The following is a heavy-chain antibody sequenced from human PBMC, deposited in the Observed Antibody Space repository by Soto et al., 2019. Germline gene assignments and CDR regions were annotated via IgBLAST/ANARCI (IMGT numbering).Heavy chain of an antibody. Sequence: EVLLVETGGALIQPGGSLRLSCAASGFDVSYNYMSWVRQAPGKGLEWLSIIHPDGATYYAGSVKGRFTISRDNSKNTVHLQMNDLRGDGTAVYYCGRIAVAEGFDPWGQGTLVTVSS. CDR3: GRIAVAEGFDP. J-gene: IGHJ5*02. CDR2: IHPDGAT. CDR1: GFDVSYNY. D-gene: IGHD6-19*01. V-gene: IGHV3-53*02.